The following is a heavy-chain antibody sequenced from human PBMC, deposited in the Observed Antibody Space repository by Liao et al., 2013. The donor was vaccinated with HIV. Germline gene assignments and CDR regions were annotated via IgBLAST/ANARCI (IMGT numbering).Heavy chain of an antibody. CDR1: GGSIINYY. J-gene: IGHJ5*02. Sequence: QVQLQESGPGLVKPSETLSLTCTVSGGSIINYYWSWIRQPAGKGLEWIGRIYTSGSTSGSTNYNPSLKSRVTMSVDTSKNHFSLKLSSVTAADTAVYYCARDAYFDWDNWFDPWGQGTLVTVSS. CDR2: IYTSGSTSGST. D-gene: IGHD3-9*01. CDR3: ARDAYFDWDNWFDP. V-gene: IGHV4-4*07.